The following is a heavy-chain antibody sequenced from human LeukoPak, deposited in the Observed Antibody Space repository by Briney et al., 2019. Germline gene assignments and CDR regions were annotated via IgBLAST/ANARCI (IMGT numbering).Heavy chain of an antibody. Sequence: GASVKVSCKASGYTFTSYGISWVRQAPGQGLEWMGWISAYNGNTNYAQKLQGIVTMTTDTSTSTAYMELRSLRSDDTAVYYCARVGVLLWFGELSIAPPFWFDPWGQGTLVTVSS. CDR3: ARVGVLLWFGELSIAPPFWFDP. D-gene: IGHD3-10*01. CDR2: ISAYNGNT. V-gene: IGHV1-18*01. J-gene: IGHJ5*02. CDR1: GYTFTSYG.